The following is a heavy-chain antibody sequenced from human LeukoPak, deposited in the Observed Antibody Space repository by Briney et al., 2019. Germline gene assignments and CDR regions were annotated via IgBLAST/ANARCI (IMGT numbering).Heavy chain of an antibody. J-gene: IGHJ6*03. Sequence: GGSLRLSCAASGFTFSTYSMTWVRQAPGKGLEWVSSISSSSSYIYYADSVKGRFTISRDNSKNTLYLQMNSLRAEDTAVYYCAREAMVRGVNVRNYYYYYMDVWGKGTTVTVSS. D-gene: IGHD3-10*01. CDR2: ISSSSSYI. V-gene: IGHV3-21*04. CDR3: AREAMVRGVNVRNYYYYYMDV. CDR1: GFTFSTYS.